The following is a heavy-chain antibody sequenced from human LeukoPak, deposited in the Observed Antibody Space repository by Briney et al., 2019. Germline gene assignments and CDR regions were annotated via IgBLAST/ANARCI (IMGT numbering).Heavy chain of an antibody. CDR1: GFTFSSYA. CDR2: ISYDGSNK. CDR3: ARDDYDFWSGYYRYYYYGMDV. D-gene: IGHD3-3*01. V-gene: IGHV3-30-3*01. Sequence: GGSLRLSCAASGFTFSSYAMHWVRQAPGKGLEWVAVISYDGSNKYYADSVKGRFTISRDNSKNTLYLQMNSLRAEDTAVYYCARDDYDFWSGYYRYYYYGMDVWGQGTTVTVSS. J-gene: IGHJ6*02.